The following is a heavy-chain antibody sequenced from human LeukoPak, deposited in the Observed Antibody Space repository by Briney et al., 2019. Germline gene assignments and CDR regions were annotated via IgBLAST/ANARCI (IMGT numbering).Heavy chain of an antibody. CDR1: GFTFNSHW. D-gene: IGHD3-10*01. Sequence: PGGSLRLSCAVSGFTFNSHWMSWVRQAPGKGLEWVGRIKSKDDGGTTDYAAPVKGRFTISRDDSKNTLYLQMNSLKTEDTAVYYCTTDLGGAFGSGTYDFWGQRTLVTVSA. CDR3: TTDLGGAFGSGTYDF. J-gene: IGHJ4*02. CDR2: IKSKDDGGTT. V-gene: IGHV3-15*01.